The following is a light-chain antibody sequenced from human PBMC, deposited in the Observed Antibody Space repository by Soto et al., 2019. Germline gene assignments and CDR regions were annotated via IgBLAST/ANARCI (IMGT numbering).Light chain of an antibody. V-gene: IGKV1-5*01. Sequence: DIQMTQSPSTLSASVGDRFTITCRASQSVRSLFAWYQQKPGTAPKLLIFDASRLESGVPSRFSGSASGTEFTLTISSLQPDDFATYYCQQYDNYPLTFGGGTKVDIK. CDR3: QQYDNYPLT. CDR2: DAS. J-gene: IGKJ4*01. CDR1: QSVRSL.